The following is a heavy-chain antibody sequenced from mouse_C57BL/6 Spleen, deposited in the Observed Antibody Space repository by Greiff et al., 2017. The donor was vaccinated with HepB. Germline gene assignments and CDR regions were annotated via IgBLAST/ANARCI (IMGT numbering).Heavy chain of an antibody. Sequence: EVQLQQSGPELVKPGASVKISCKASGYSFTGYYMNWVKQSPEKSLEWIGEINPSTGGTTYNQKFKAKATLTVDKSSSTAYMQLKSLTSEDSAVYDCARRDYYGSSPFDYWGQGTTLTVSS. V-gene: IGHV1-42*01. J-gene: IGHJ2*01. D-gene: IGHD1-1*01. CDR3: ARRDYYGSSPFDY. CDR1: GYSFTGYY. CDR2: INPSTGGT.